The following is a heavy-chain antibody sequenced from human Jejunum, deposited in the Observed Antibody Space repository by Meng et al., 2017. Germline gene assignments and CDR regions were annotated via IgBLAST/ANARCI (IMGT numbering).Heavy chain of an antibody. CDR3: ATSGGGFDY. V-gene: IGHV7-4-1*02. CDR2: INTKTGNP. Sequence: QVQLVQSGSGLKKPGASVKVSCMASAYTFTNYDINWVRQAPGQGLEWMGWINTKTGNPMYAQGFTGRFVFSLDTSVSTAHLHISTLTPEDTAVYYCATSGGGFDYWGQGTLVTVSS. CDR1: AYTFTNYD. J-gene: IGHJ4*02. D-gene: IGHD1-26*01.